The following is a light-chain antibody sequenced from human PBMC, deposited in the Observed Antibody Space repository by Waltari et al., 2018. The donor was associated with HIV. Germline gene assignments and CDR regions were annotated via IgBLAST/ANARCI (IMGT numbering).Light chain of an antibody. CDR3: SSYTTFNTII. CDR1: CAAVGAYNS. J-gene: IGLJ2*01. Sequence: QSALTQPASVSGSPGQSITISCPGTCAAVGAYNSVAWYQTLPVTIPKLILYEVVSRPSGVSDRFSGSKSGNTASLTISGLQAEDAGDYYCSSYTTFNTIIFGGGTKLTVL. CDR2: EVV. V-gene: IGLV2-14*01.